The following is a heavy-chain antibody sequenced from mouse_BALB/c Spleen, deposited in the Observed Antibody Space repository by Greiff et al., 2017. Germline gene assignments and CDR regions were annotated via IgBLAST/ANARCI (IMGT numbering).Heavy chain of an antibody. CDR3: ARLGLYYDNAMDY. CDR1: GDSITSGY. Sequence: EVQLQQSGPSLVKPSQTLSLTCSVTGDSITSGYWNWIRKFPGNKLEYMGYISYSGSTYYNPSLKSRISITRDTSKNQYYLQLNSVTTEDTATYYCARLGLYYDNAMDYWGQGTSVTVSS. V-gene: IGHV3-8*02. CDR2: ISYSGST. D-gene: IGHD1-1*01. J-gene: IGHJ4*01.